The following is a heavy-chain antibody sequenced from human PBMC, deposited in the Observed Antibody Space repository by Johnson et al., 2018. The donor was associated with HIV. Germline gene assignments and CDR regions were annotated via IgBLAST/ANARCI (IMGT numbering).Heavy chain of an antibody. CDR3: AKGGYNWKFDAFDI. D-gene: IGHD1-20*01. CDR1: RFTFSTYW. J-gene: IGHJ3*02. CDR2: VSYHGSNK. Sequence: QVQLLESGGGVVQPGRSLRLSCATSRFTFSTYWMHWVRQAPGKGLEWVAVVSYHGSNKYYAASVKGRFTISRDNSKNMLYLQMNSLRAEDTAVYYCAKGGYNWKFDAFDIWGQGTMVTVSS. V-gene: IGHV3-30*18.